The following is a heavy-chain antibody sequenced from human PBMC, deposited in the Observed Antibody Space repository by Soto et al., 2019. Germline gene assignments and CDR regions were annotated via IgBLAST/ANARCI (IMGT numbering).Heavy chain of an antibody. Sequence: PGGSVKIYYTRSAYIYTSSWISRVRQMPGQGLEWMGIIAPRESYTNYGPSFRGHDTILADKSISAASLQWSSLKAADTAMYYCASLSLNCRRTSCNTTYYYYLVMDVWGERTTVTVSS. J-gene: IGHJ6*01. D-gene: IGHD2-2*02. CDR1: AYIYTSSW. CDR2: IAPRESYT. V-gene: IGHV5-10-1*01. CDR3: ASLSLNCRRTSCNTTYYYYLVMDV.